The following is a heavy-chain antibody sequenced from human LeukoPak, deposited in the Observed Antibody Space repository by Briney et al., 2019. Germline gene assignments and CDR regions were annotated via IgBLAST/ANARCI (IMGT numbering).Heavy chain of an antibody. D-gene: IGHD3-16*01. J-gene: IGHJ4*02. CDR3: ATPAWTWGAALGY. V-gene: IGHV3-30*03. Sequence: PGRSLRLSCVASGFTFNKYGMHWVRQAPGKGLEWVAVISYHGNQKNYAESVQGRFTVSRDNSNNTLYLEVNSLRPEDTAVYYCATPAWTWGAALGYWGQGTLVTVSS. CDR1: GFTFNKYG. CDR2: ISYHGNQK.